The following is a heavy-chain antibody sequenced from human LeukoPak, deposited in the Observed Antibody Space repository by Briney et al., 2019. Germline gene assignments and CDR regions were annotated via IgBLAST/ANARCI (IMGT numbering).Heavy chain of an antibody. CDR2: INHSGST. D-gene: IGHD3-10*01. V-gene: IGHV4-34*01. Sequence: SETLSLTCAVYGGSFSGYYWSWIRQPPGKGLEWIGEINHSGSTNYNPSLKSRVTISVDTSKNQFSLKLSSVTAADTAVYYCARAPASLWFGEVLGDHYYFDYWGQGSLVTVSS. J-gene: IGHJ4*02. CDR3: ARAPASLWFGEVLGDHYYFDY. CDR1: GGSFSGYY.